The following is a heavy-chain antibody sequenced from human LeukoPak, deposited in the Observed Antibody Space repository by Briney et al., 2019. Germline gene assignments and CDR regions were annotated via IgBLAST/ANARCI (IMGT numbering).Heavy chain of an antibody. V-gene: IGHV3-21*01. CDR1: GFTFSSYS. CDR2: ISSSSSYI. J-gene: IGHJ4*02. Sequence: GGSLRLSCAASGFTFSSYSMNWVRQAPGKGLEWVSSISSSSSYIYYADSVKGRFTISRDNAKNSLYLQMNSLRAEDTAVYYCARGRSSGSYSAPQDEWGQETLVTVSS. D-gene: IGHD1-26*01. CDR3: ARGRSSGSYSAPQDE.